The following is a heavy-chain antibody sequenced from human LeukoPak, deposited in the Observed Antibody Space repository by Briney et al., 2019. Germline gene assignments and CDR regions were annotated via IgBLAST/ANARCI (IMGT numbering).Heavy chain of an antibody. D-gene: IGHD2-21*02. J-gene: IGHJ4*02. CDR1: GGSISSSSYY. Sequence: SETLSLTCTVSGGSISSSSYYWGWIRQPPGKGLEWIGSIYYSGSTYYNPSLKSRVTISVDTSKNQFSLKLSSVTAADTAVYYCARVFLGQGMEVTAPHPYYFDYWGQGTLVTVSS. CDR3: ARVFLGQGMEVTAPHPYYFDY. V-gene: IGHV4-39*07. CDR2: IYYSGST.